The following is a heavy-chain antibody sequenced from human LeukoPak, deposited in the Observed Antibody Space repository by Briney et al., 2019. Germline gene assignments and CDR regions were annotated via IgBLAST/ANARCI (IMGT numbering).Heavy chain of an antibody. Sequence: GGSLRLSCAAAGFTFSTYGMHWVRQAPGKGLEWVAFIPDDGSNTYYVDSVKGRFTISRDNFKNTLSLQMNSPRAEETAIYYCATKVDGWANFDYWGQGTLVTVSS. CDR3: ATKVDGWANFDY. V-gene: IGHV3-30*02. CDR2: IPDDGSNT. J-gene: IGHJ4*02. CDR1: GFTFSTYG. D-gene: IGHD3-9*01.